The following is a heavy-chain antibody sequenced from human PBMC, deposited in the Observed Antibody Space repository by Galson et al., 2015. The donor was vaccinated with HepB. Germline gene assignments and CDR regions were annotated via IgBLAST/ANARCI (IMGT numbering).Heavy chain of an antibody. CDR1: GFIFSNYG. Sequence: SLRVSCAASGFIFSNYGMHWARQAPGKGLEWVAVISYVGKTTFYSDSVKGRFTISRDNSKNTLYLQLNSLTAEDTAVYYCAPGPWIQLWTRILGQSGMDIRGQGTTVTVSS. V-gene: IGHV3-30*03. J-gene: IGHJ6*02. CDR2: ISYVGKTT. D-gene: IGHD5-18*01. CDR3: APGPWIQLWTRILGQSGMDI.